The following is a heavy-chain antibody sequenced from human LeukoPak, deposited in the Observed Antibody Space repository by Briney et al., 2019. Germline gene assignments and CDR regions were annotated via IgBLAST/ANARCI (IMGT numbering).Heavy chain of an antibody. CDR3: ARGRSFGELGVY. CDR1: GYTFTDYY. V-gene: IGHV1-2*02. CDR2: INPNSGGT. D-gene: IGHD3-10*01. Sequence: ASVKVSCKASGYTFTDYYLHWVRQAPGQGLEWMGWINPNSGGTNYAQTFQGRVTMTRDTSITTAYLELSRLRSDDTAVYYCARGRSFGELGVYWGQGTLLTVSS. J-gene: IGHJ4*02.